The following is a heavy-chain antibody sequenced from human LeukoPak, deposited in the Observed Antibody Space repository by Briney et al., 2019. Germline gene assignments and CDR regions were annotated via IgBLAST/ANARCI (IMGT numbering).Heavy chain of an antibody. CDR1: GFTFSSYE. J-gene: IGHJ3*02. Sequence: PGGSLRLSCAASGFTFSSYEMNWVRQAPEKGLEWVSYISSSGSTIYYADSVKGRFTISRDNAKNSLYLQMNSLRAEDTAVYYCARLRGGGSGYYYDAFDIWGQGTMVTVSS. D-gene: IGHD3-22*01. V-gene: IGHV3-48*03. CDR2: ISSSGSTI. CDR3: ARLRGGGSGYYYDAFDI.